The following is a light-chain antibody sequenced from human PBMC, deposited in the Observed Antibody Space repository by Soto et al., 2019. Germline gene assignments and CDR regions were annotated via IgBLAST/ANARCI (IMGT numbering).Light chain of an antibody. CDR1: STNIAVNS. CDR2: DNN. J-gene: IGLJ2*01. Sequence: QSVLTQSPSVSAAPGQRVSISCSGGSTNIAVNSVSWYQQLPGTAPKLLIYDNNERPSGIPDRFTGSKSGTSATLGITGLQTGDEADYFCGAWDSSLNAGVFGGGTKVNVL. V-gene: IGLV1-51*01. CDR3: GAWDSSLNAGV.